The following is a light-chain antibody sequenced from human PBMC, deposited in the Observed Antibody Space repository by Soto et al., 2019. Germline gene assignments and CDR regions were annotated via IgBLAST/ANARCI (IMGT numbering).Light chain of an antibody. J-gene: IGLJ3*02. V-gene: IGLV4-69*01. CDR2: VNSDGSH. Sequence: QTVVTQSPSASASLGASVKLTCTLSSGHSSYAIAWHQQQPEKGPRYLMKVNSDGSHSKGDGIPDRFSGSSSGAERYLTISSLQSEDEADYYCQTWGTGIHWVFGGGTKVTVL. CDR1: SGHSSYA. CDR3: QTWGTGIHWV.